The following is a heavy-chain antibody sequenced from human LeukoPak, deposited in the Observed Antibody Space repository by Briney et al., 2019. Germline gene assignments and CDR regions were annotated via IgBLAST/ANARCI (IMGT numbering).Heavy chain of an antibody. CDR3: ARQRANYYDSSGHSPYGMDV. D-gene: IGHD3-22*01. CDR2: IYYSGST. CDR1: GGSISSYY. J-gene: IGHJ6*02. V-gene: IGHV4-59*08. Sequence: PSETLSLTCTVSGGSISSYYWSWIRQPPGKGLEWIGYIYYSGSTNYNPSLKSRVTISVDTSKNQFSLKLSSVTAADTAVYYCARQRANYYDSSGHSPYGMDVWGQGTTVTASS.